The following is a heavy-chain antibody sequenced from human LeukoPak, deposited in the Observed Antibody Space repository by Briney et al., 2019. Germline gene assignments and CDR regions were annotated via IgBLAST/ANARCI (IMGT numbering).Heavy chain of an antibody. CDR2: INTSRST. J-gene: IGHJ6*03. Sequence: SETLSLTCTGSACSISSYYWSWIRQPPGKGLEWIGYINTSRSTNYNPSLKSRVAISVDTSKNQFSLKLSSVTAADTAVYYCAREGWIAAAGTYYYYYMDVWGQGTTVTVSS. D-gene: IGHD6-13*01. CDR1: ACSISSYY. V-gene: IGHV4-4*09. CDR3: AREGWIAAAGTYYYYYMDV.